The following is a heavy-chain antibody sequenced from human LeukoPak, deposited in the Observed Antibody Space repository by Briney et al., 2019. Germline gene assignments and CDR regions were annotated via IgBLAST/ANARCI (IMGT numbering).Heavy chain of an antibody. CDR1: GGSISSYY. V-gene: IGHV4-59*08. CDR3: ARHLLIIEPFDI. D-gene: IGHD3-9*01. CDR2: IYYSGST. Sequence: PSETLSLTCAVSGGSISSYYWSWIRQPPGKGLEWIGYIYYSGSTNYNPSLKSRVTISVDTSKNQFSLKLSSVTAADTAVYYRARHLLIIEPFDIWGQGTMVTVSS. J-gene: IGHJ3*02.